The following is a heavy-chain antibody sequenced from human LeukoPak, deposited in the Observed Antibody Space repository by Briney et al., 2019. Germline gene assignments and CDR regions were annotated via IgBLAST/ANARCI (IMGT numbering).Heavy chain of an antibody. V-gene: IGHV4-38-2*01. CDR2: IYHSGST. J-gene: IGHJ3*02. D-gene: IGHD1-26*01. CDR3: ARLGASYINAFDI. CDR1: GYSISSGYY. Sequence: PSETLSLTCAVSGYSISSGYYWGWIRQPPGKGLEWIGSIYHSGSTYYNPSLKGRVTISVDTSKNQFSLKLSSVTAADTAVYYCARLGASYINAFDIWGQGTMVTVSS.